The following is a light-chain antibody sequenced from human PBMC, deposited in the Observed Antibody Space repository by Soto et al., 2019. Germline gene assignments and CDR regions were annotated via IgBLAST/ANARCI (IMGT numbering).Light chain of an antibody. CDR1: SSDVGGYDH. V-gene: IGLV2-14*03. J-gene: IGLJ1*01. Sequence: QSVVTQPASVSGSPGQSITISCTGTSSDVGGYDHVSWYQQHPGKAPKLMIYDVSNRPSGVSNRFSGSKSGNTASLTISGLQAEDEGDYYCSSFTRINTYVFGTGTKVTVL. CDR2: DVS. CDR3: SSFTRINTYV.